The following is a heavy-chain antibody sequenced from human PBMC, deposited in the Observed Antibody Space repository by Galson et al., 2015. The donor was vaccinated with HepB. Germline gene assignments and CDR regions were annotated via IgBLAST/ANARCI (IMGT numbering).Heavy chain of an antibody. D-gene: IGHD3-3*01. CDR3: ARERFLEWLLSNYYYGMDV. V-gene: IGHV1-69*04. CDR1: GGTFSSYA. CDR2: VIPILGIA. J-gene: IGHJ6*02. Sequence: SVKVSCKASGGTFSSYAISWVRQAPGQGLEWMGRVIPILGIANYAQKFQGRVTITADKSTSTAYMELSSLRSEDTAVYYCARERFLEWLLSNYYYGMDVWGQGTTVTVSS.